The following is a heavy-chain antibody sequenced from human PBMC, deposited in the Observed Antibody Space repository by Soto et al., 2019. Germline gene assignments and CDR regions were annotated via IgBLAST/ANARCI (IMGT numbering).Heavy chain of an antibody. CDR3: ARPRGGFLGSPGMDV. CDR1: GGSISSGGYS. D-gene: IGHD3-3*01. CDR2: IYHSGST. Sequence: QLQLQESGSGLVKPSQTLSLICAVSGGSISSGGYSWSWIRQPPGKGLEWIGYIYHSGSTYYNPSRRGGESIAVDISKTQFSLKLSSVTPADTAVYYCARPRGGFLGSPGMDVWGQGTTVTVSS. V-gene: IGHV4-30-2*01. J-gene: IGHJ6*02.